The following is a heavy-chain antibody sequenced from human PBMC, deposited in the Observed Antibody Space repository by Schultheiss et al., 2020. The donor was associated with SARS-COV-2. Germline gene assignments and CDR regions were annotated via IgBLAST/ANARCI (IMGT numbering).Heavy chain of an antibody. J-gene: IGHJ4*02. D-gene: IGHD3-22*01. V-gene: IGHV3-23*01. Sequence: GGSLRLSCAASGFTFSSYAMSWVRQAPGKGLEWVSAISGSGGSTYYADSVKGRFTISRDNAKNSLYLQMNSLRAEDTAVYYCAKRGTWFTLDYWGQGTLVTVSS. CDR1: GFTFSSYA. CDR2: ISGSGGST. CDR3: AKRGTWFTLDY.